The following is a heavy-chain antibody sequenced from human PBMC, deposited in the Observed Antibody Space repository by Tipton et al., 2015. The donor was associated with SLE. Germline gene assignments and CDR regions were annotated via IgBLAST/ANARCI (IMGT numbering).Heavy chain of an antibody. CDR1: GDPITNFY. V-gene: IGHV4-59*01. CDR2: IYHTGST. D-gene: IGHD1-14*01. J-gene: IGHJ6*02. CDR3: ARGRDGMDVFVMDV. Sequence: LRLSCTVSGDPITNFYWGWIRQPPGKGPECIGYIYHTGSTRLNPSLESRVTMSVDTSKNQFSLKLSSVTAADTAVYYCARGRDGMDVFVMDVWGPGTTVTVSS.